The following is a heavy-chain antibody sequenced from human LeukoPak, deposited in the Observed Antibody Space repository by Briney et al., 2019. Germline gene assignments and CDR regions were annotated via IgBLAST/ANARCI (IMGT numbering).Heavy chain of an antibody. Sequence: GGSLRLSCAASGFTFGSSWMHWVRQAPGKGLEWVSSISSSSSYIYYADSVKGRFTISRDNAKNSLYLQMNSLRAEDTAVYYCARCTVTTFMTYYYYYGMDVWGQGTTVTVSS. D-gene: IGHD4-17*01. V-gene: IGHV3-21*01. CDR1: GFTFGSSW. J-gene: IGHJ6*02. CDR2: ISSSSSYI. CDR3: ARCTVTTFMTYYYYYGMDV.